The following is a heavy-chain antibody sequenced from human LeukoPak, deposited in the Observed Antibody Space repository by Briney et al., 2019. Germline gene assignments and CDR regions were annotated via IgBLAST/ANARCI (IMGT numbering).Heavy chain of an antibody. J-gene: IGHJ4*02. Sequence: GGSLRLSCAASGFTFSSYWMSWVRQAPGKGREWVANIKQDGNEKYYVDSGKGRFSISRDNAKNSLYLQMNSLRAEDTAVFYCARLGGFCSRTSCATGEGFDYWGQGTLVTVSS. D-gene: IGHD2-2*01. V-gene: IGHV3-7*01. CDR2: IKQDGNEK. CDR1: GFTFSSYW. CDR3: ARLGGFCSRTSCATGEGFDY.